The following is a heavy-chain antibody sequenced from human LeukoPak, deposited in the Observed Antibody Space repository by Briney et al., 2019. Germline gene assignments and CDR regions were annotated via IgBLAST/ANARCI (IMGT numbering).Heavy chain of an antibody. Sequence: EGSLRLSCAASGFTFSSYAMGWVRQAPGKGLEWVSAISGSGGSTYYADSVKGRFTIPRDNSKNTLYLQMNSLRAEDTAVYYCAKPLVVVVAAPIDYWGQGTLVTVPS. J-gene: IGHJ4*02. CDR3: AKPLVVVVAAPIDY. D-gene: IGHD2-15*01. CDR2: ISGSGGST. V-gene: IGHV3-23*01. CDR1: GFTFSSYA.